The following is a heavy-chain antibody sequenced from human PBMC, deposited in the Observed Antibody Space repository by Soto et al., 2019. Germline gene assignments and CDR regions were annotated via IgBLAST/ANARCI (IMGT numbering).Heavy chain of an antibody. CDR2: ITPSGGGT. J-gene: IGHJ6*02. Sequence: EVQLLESGGGLEQPGGSLRLSCAASGFTFNTYAMIWVRQAPGRGLEWVSSITPSGGGTYHASSVKGRFTISRDNSKNTVYLQMNSLRAEDTAVYYCAANPLTGTYGAYVRYYGMDVWGRGSTVTVSS. V-gene: IGHV3-23*01. D-gene: IGHD4-17*01. CDR3: AANPLTGTYGAYVRYYGMDV. CDR1: GFTFNTYA.